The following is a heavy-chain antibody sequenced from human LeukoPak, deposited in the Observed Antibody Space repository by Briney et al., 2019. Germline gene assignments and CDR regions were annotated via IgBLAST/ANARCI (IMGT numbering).Heavy chain of an antibody. D-gene: IGHD1-14*01. CDR3: ANRYHGSSWNHPFDF. J-gene: IGHJ4*02. CDR2: IYYSGST. V-gene: IGHV4-39*01. Sequence: SETLSLTCTVSVDSIRSSRYSWAWIRQPPGKGLEWIGSIYYSGSTYYNPSLKSRLTVSVDTSKNQFSLKLRSVTAPDTAVYYCANRYHGSSWNHPFDFWGQGTLVTVSS. CDR1: VDSIRSSRYS.